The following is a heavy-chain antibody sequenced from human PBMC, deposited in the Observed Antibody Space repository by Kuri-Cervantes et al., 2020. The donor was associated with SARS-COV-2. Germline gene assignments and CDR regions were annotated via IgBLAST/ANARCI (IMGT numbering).Heavy chain of an antibody. J-gene: IGHJ6*02. Sequence: ETLSLTCAVSGFTVSRNYMSWVRQAPGKGLEWVSIIYRGGTTYYADSVKGQFTISRDISKDTVYLQMDTLRAEDTAVYYCARHRDFWNDGMDVWGQGTTVTVSS. V-gene: IGHV3-53*01. CDR3: ARHRDFWNDGMDV. D-gene: IGHD3-3*01. CDR2: IYRGGTT. CDR1: GFTVSRNY.